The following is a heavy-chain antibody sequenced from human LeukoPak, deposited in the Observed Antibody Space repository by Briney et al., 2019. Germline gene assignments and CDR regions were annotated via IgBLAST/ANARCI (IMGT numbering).Heavy chain of an antibody. J-gene: IGHJ4*02. V-gene: IGHV3-23*01. CDR3: ARGMSSFDY. Sequence: GGSLRLSCAASGFTFSSYAMTWVRQAPGKGVEWVSGISGFGGSTFYADSVKGRFTISRDNSKNTLSLQMNSLRAEDTAVYYCARGMSSFDYWGQGTLVTVSS. CDR1: GFTFSSYA. CDR2: ISGFGGST.